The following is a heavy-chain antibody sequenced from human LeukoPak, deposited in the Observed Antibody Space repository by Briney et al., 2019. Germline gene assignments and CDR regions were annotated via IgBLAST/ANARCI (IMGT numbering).Heavy chain of an antibody. V-gene: IGHV3-23*01. D-gene: IGHD6-19*01. CDR3: AKGGAIKGWYWSAR. CDR2: INGRGDET. J-gene: IGHJ5*02. CDR1: GFTAAIYG. Sequence: GGSLRPSCAADGFTAAIYGMVWVRQAPGKGLEWVSSINGRGDETHHADSVKGRFTISRDNSKNTLYLQMNSLRAEDTALYYCAKGGAIKGWYWSARWGPGTPVTVSS.